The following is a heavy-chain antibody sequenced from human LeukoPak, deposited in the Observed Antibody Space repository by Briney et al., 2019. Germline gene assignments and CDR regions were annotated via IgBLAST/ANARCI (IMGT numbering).Heavy chain of an antibody. CDR3: ARGLGYCTSTTCLLPFDY. Sequence: GGSLRLSCAASGFTVSTYYMTWVRQAPGKGLECVSVIYSGGSTYYADSVKGRFTVSRDNSRNTLYLQMNSLRAEDTAMYYCARGLGYCTSTTCLLPFDYWGQGTLVTVSS. CDR1: GFTVSTYY. D-gene: IGHD2-2*01. J-gene: IGHJ4*02. CDR2: IYSGGST. V-gene: IGHV3-53*01.